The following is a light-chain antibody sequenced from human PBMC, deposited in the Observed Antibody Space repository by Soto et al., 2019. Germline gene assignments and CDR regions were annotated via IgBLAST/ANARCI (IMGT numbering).Light chain of an antibody. CDR1: QSLLHSDGYNY. CDR2: LGS. Sequence: EIVMTQSPLSLPVTRGEPASISCRSSQSLLHSDGYNYLDWYLQKPGQSPQLLIYLGSNRASGVPDRLSGSGSGTDFTLRISRVEAEDVGVYYCMQALEAPLTFGGGTKVEIK. V-gene: IGKV2-28*01. J-gene: IGKJ4*01. CDR3: MQALEAPLT.